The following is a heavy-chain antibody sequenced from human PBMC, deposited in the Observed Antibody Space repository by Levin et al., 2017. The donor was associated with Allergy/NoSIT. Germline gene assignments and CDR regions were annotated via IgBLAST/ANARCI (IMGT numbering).Heavy chain of an antibody. CDR2: VSYNGHST. J-gene: IGHJ4*02. D-gene: IGHD3-3*01. Sequence: PGGSLRLSCAASGFTFSDFAMTWVRQATGKGLQWVSAVSYNGHSTYYEDSVKGRFTISRDNSKNTLYLQMDSLRVEDTAIYFCAKPSRRLFGVVRGIHFEFWGQGTLVTVSS. CDR3: AKPSRRLFGVVRGIHFEF. CDR1: GFTFSDFA. V-gene: IGHV3-23*01.